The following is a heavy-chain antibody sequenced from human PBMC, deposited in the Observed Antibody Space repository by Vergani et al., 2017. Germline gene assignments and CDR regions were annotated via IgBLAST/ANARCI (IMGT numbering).Heavy chain of an antibody. CDR1: GGTFSSYA. D-gene: IGHD6-6*01. CDR2: ITPILGIA. CDR3: ARGLEYSYGSLQDFDY. V-gene: IGHV1-69*04. Sequence: QVQLVQSGAEVKKPGSSVKVSCKASGGTFSSYAISWVRQAPGQGLEWLGRITPILGIADYAQKLQGRVSISADDSTSTVYMELTSLRLEDTAVYYCARGLEYSYGSLQDFDYWGQGTLVTVSS. J-gene: IGHJ4*02.